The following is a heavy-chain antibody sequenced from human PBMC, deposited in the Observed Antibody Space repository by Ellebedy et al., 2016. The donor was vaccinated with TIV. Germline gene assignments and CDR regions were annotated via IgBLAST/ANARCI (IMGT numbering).Heavy chain of an antibody. D-gene: IGHD1-20*01. V-gene: IGHV3-7*01. Sequence: GGSLRLXXPASGFTFSTYWMSWVRQAPGKGLEWVANINQGGSETYYVDSVKGRFTIARDSAKNSLYLQMNSLRAEDTAVYYCARDLLHNWDEAPLFDYWGQGTLVTVSS. CDR2: INQGGSET. CDR1: GFTFSTYW. J-gene: IGHJ4*02. CDR3: ARDLLHNWDEAPLFDY.